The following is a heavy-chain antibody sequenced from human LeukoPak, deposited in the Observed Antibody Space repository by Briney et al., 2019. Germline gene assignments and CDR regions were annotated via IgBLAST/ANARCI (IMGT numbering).Heavy chain of an antibody. CDR2: IYHSGST. CDR3: AREWAY. J-gene: IGHJ4*02. CDR1: GYSITSGYY. Sequence: SETLSLTCTVSGYSITSGYYWGWIRQPPGKGLEWIGNIYHSGSTYYNPSLKSRVTISVDTSKNQFSLRLNSVTAADTAVYYCAREWAYWGQGTLVTVSS. V-gene: IGHV4-38-2*02.